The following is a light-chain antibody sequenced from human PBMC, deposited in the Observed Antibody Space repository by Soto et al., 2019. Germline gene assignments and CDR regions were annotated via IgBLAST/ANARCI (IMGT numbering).Light chain of an antibody. J-gene: IGKJ1*01. Sequence: EMVMTHSPATLSVSPGGRATLSCRASQSVSSNLAWYQQKPGQAPRLLIYGASTRATGIPARFSGSGSGTEFTLTISSLQSEDFAVYHCQQYNNWPRTFGQGTKV. CDR1: QSVSSN. CDR3: QQYNNWPRT. V-gene: IGKV3-15*01. CDR2: GAS.